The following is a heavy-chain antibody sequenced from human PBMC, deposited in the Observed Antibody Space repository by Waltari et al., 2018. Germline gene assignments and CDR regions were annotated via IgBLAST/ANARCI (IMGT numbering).Heavy chain of an antibody. V-gene: IGHV4-30-4*01. CDR3: ARAHYYYDSSGYYFWFDP. D-gene: IGHD3-22*01. CDR1: GGSISSGDSY. J-gene: IGHJ5*02. Sequence: QVQLQESGPGLVKPSQTLSLTCTVSGGSISSGDSYWRWIRHPPGQGLEWIGYINYSGSTYYNPSLKSRVTISVDTSKNQFSLKLSSVTAADTAVYYCARAHYYYDSSGYYFWFDPWGQGTLVTVSS. CDR2: INYSGST.